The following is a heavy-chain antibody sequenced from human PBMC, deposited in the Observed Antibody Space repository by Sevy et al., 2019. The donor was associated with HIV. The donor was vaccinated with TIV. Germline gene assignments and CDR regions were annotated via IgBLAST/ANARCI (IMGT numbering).Heavy chain of an antibody. CDR2: IYNNIGST. CDR1: DDSIISYY. V-gene: IGHV4-59*08. J-gene: IGHJ4*02. Sequence: SETLSLTCSVSDDSIISYYWSWIRQPPGKGLEWIGYIYNNIGSTSYNPSLTSRVTISVDTSKNHFSLKLTSLTAADTAIYYCARGAVVIGTAATPVLDFWGLGSLVTVSS. D-gene: IGHD2-2*01. CDR3: ARGAVVIGTAATPVLDF.